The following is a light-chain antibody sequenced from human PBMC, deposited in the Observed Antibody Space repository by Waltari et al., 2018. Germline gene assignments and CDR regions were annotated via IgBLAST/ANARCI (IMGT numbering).Light chain of an antibody. J-gene: IGKJ1*01. V-gene: IGKV4-1*01. CDR3: HQYYSPPGT. CDR1: QSVLDSSNNNKF. Sequence: DIVMTQSPDSLAVSLGERATINCKSSQSVLDSSNNNKFLAWSQQKAGQPPRLLIYWASTRDSGVPDRFSGSGSGTDFALTISSLQAEDVAIYYCHQYYSPPGTFGQGTRVEIK. CDR2: WAS.